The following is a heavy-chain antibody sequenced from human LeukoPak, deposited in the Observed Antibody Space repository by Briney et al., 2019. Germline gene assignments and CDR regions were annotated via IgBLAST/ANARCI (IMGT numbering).Heavy chain of an antibody. J-gene: IGHJ3*02. CDR2: IYYSGTT. Sequence: SETLSLTCTVSGGSISSSGYLWGWIRQPPGKGLEWIGNIYYSGTTYYNPSLKSRVTISVDTSRNQFSLKLTSVTADTTAVYLCARHTYSGGLGAIDIWGQGTMFTVSS. CDR1: GGSISSSGYL. V-gene: IGHV4-39*01. D-gene: IGHD6-19*01. CDR3: ARHTYSGGLGAIDI.